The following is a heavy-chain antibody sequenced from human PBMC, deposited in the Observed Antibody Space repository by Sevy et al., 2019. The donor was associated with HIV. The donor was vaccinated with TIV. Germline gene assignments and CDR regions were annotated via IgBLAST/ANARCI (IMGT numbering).Heavy chain of an antibody. Sequence: GGSLRLSCVASGFTFETQWMHWVRRAPGKGLEWVSRIKIDGKNVAYAESVKGLFTISRDNAKMKLYLQMHSLRFEDTAIYFGVRVGGGLWGQGVQVTVSS. J-gene: IGHJ4*02. CDR3: VRVGGGL. CDR2: IKIDGKNV. V-gene: IGHV3-74*01. D-gene: IGHD2-8*01. CDR1: GFTFETQW.